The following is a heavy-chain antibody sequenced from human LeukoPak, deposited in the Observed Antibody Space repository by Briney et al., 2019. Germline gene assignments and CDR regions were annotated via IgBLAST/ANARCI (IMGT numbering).Heavy chain of an antibody. V-gene: IGHV1-46*01. CDR2: INPSGGST. CDR1: GYTFTSYY. CDR3: ARDTGYCSSTSCPILDAFDI. Sequence: ASVKVSCKASGYTFTSYYMHWVRQAPGQGLEWMGIINPSGGSTSYAQKFQGRVTMTRDTSTSTVYMELSSLRSEDTAVYYCARDTGYCSSTSCPILDAFDIWGQGTMVTVSS. J-gene: IGHJ3*02. D-gene: IGHD2-2*01.